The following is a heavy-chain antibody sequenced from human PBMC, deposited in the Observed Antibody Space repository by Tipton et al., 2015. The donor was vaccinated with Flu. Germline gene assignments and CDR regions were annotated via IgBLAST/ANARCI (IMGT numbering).Heavy chain of an antibody. CDR1: GGSITTYY. D-gene: IGHD3-10*01. CDR3: ARGSGSGTYMIFDF. CDR2: MYHNEDA. J-gene: IGHJ5*01. V-gene: IGHV4-59*12. Sequence: TLSLTCSVSGGSITTYYWSWLRQPPGKGLELIGYMYHNEDAKYNPSLKSRVTMSVDTTKNQFSLKLSSVTAADTAVYYCARGSGSGTYMIFDFWGQGTLVTVSS.